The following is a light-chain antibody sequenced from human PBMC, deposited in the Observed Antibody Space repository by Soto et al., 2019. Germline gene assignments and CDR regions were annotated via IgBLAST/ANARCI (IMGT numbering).Light chain of an antibody. Sequence: EIVLKQGPGTMSLSPGERATLSCRASQSVSNNYLAWYQQKPGQAPRLLIYGASNRATGIPDRFSGSGSGTHFTLTISRLEPGDFAVYYCQHFGGTTFTFGQGTRLEIK. J-gene: IGKJ5*01. CDR3: QHFGGTTFT. CDR1: QSVSNNY. CDR2: GAS. V-gene: IGKV3-20*01.